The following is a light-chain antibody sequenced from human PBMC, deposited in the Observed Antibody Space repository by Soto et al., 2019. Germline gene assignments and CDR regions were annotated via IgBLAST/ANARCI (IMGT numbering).Light chain of an antibody. Sequence: EIVMTQSPATLSVSPGERATLSCRASQSLSINLAWYQQKPGQAPRLLIYGASTRATGIPARFIGSGSGTEFTLTISDLQSEDFAVYYCQQRSNWPPLTFGGGTKVEIK. J-gene: IGKJ4*01. CDR1: QSLSIN. CDR2: GAS. V-gene: IGKV3-15*01. CDR3: QQRSNWPPLT.